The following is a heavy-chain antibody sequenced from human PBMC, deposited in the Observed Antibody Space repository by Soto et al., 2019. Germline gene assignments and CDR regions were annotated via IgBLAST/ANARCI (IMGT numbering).Heavy chain of an antibody. V-gene: IGHV4-31*01. CDR3: ARAMASYLDY. Sequence: QVQLQESGPGLVKPSQTLSVTCTVSGGSVSSDDYSWSWIRQHPGKGLEWIGYIRDSGSTYYNPSLERLVTISVDTSKNQFSLRLSSVTAADTAVYYCARAMASYLDYWGQGTLVTASS. CDR1: GGSVSSDDYS. CDR2: IRDSGST. D-gene: IGHD2-8*01. J-gene: IGHJ4*02.